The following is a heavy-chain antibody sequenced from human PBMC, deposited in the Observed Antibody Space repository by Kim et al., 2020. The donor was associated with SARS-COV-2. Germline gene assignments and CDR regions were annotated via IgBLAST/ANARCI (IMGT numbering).Heavy chain of an antibody. Sequence: YHPSLKSRVTMSVDTSNNQFSLKLSSVTAADTAVYYCARDRAVGATILDYWGQGTLVTVSS. CDR3: ARDRAVGATILDY. J-gene: IGHJ4*02. V-gene: IGHV4-4*07. D-gene: IGHD1-26*01.